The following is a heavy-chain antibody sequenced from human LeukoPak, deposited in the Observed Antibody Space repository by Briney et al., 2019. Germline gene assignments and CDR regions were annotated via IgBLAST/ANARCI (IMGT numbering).Heavy chain of an antibody. J-gene: IGHJ4*02. CDR3: ARGIEASSGWYVIDY. CDR2: INAGNGNT. Sequence: GASVKVSCKASGYIFTRYAMHWVRQVPGQRPEWMGWINAGNGNTKYSQKIQGRVTITRDTSASTAYMEVSSLRSEDTAVYYCARGIEASSGWYVIDYWGQGTLVTVSS. V-gene: IGHV1-3*01. CDR1: GYIFTRYA. D-gene: IGHD6-19*01.